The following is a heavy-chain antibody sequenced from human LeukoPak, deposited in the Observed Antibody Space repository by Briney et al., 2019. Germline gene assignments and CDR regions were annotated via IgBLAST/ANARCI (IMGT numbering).Heavy chain of an antibody. CDR1: GFTFSDYY. J-gene: IGHJ3*02. D-gene: IGHD3-10*01. CDR2: ISGSGGST. Sequence: GGSLRLSCAASGFTFSDYYMSWVRQAPGKGLEWVSAISGSGGSTYYADSVKGRFTISRDNSKNTLYLQMNSLRAEDTAVYYCATTYYYGSGTPGAFDIWGQGTMVTVSS. V-gene: IGHV3-23*01. CDR3: ATTYYYGSGTPGAFDI.